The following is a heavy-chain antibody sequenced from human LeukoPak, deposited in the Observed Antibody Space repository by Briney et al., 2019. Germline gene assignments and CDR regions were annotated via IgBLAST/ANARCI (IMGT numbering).Heavy chain of an antibody. D-gene: IGHD6-19*01. J-gene: IGHJ4*02. V-gene: IGHV3-23*01. CDR2: ISGSGGST. Sequence: HAGGSLRLSCAASGFTFSSYAMSWVRQAPGKGLEWVSAISGSGGSTYYADSVKGRFTISRDNSKNTLYLQMNSLRAEDTAVYYCAKDRVAVAGTNGYWGQGTLVTVSS. CDR3: AKDRVAVAGTNGY. CDR1: GFTFSSYA.